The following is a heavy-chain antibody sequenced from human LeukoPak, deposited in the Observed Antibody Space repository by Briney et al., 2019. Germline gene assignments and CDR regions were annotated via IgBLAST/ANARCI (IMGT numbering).Heavy chain of an antibody. J-gene: IGHJ4*02. Sequence: GRSLRLSRAASGFTFDDYAMHWVRHAPGKGLEWVSGISWNSGSIGYADSVKGRFTISRDNAKNSLYLQMNSLRDEDTALYYCAKDRRSGIAAAGTRYYFDSWGQGTLVTVSS. CDR1: GFTFDDYA. V-gene: IGHV3-9*01. CDR2: ISWNSGSI. CDR3: AKDRRSGIAAAGTRYYFDS. D-gene: IGHD6-13*01.